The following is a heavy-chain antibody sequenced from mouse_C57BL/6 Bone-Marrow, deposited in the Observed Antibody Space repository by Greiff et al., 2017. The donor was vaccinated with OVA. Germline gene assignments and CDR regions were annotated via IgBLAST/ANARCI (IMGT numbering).Heavy chain of an antibody. CDR2: INPGSGGT. J-gene: IGHJ3*01. Sequence: QVQLKQSGAELVRPGTSVKVSCKASGYAFTNYLIEWVKQRPGQGLEWIGVINPGSGGTNYNEKFKGKATLTADKSSSTAYMQLSSLTSEDSAVYFCASLTTSETWFAYWGQGTLVTVSA. D-gene: IGHD2-1*01. CDR3: ASLTTSETWFAY. V-gene: IGHV1-54*01. CDR1: GYAFTNYL.